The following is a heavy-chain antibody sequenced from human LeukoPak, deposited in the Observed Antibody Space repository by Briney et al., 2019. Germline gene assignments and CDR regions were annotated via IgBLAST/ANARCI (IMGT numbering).Heavy chain of an antibody. D-gene: IGHD6-19*01. CDR2: IYYSGST. Sequence: SETLSLTCTVSPGSVSSSIYYWGWIRQPPGKGMEWFGRIYYSGSTYDNPSLKSRVTISVDTSKNQFSLKLSSVTAADTAVYYCARQVEFSGWYNYFDYWDQGTLVTVSS. J-gene: IGHJ4*02. V-gene: IGHV4-39*01. CDR3: ARQVEFSGWYNYFDY. CDR1: PGSVSSSIYY.